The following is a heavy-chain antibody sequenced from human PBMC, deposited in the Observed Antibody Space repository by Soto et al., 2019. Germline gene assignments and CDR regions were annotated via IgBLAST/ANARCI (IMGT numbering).Heavy chain of an antibody. Sequence: EVQLLESGGGLVQPGGSLSLSCAASGFTFSYYAMTWVRQAPGKGLEWVSTISASGGTTYYADSVKGRFTISRDNSKNKLYLQMNSLRAEDTAVYYCAKRGIEVAGKYRWFGPWGQGTLVTVSS. CDR1: GFTFSYYA. V-gene: IGHV3-23*01. D-gene: IGHD6-19*01. CDR3: AKRGIEVAGKYRWFGP. J-gene: IGHJ5*02. CDR2: ISASGGTT.